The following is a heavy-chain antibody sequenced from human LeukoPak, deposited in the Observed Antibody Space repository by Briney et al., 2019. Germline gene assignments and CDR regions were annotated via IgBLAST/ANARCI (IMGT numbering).Heavy chain of an antibody. J-gene: IGHJ5*02. Sequence: GGSLRLSCAAAGFTFNIYAMSWVRLAPGKGLQWVASMCGSAGCTFYTDSVKGRFTISRDNSNNTLYLEMNSLRAEDTAIYYCARDRPNYHESNGHYYERDGDHWGQGTLVTVYS. D-gene: IGHD3-22*01. CDR2: MCGSAGCT. V-gene: IGHV3-23*01. CDR3: ARDRPNYHESNGHYYERDGDH. CDR1: GFTFNIYA.